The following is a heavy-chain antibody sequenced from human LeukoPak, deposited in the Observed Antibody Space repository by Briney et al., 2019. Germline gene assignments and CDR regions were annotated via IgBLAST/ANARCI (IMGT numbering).Heavy chain of an antibody. J-gene: IGHJ4*02. D-gene: IGHD1-26*01. CDR3: AREAVEATNFDF. CDR2: IYFSGTA. CDR1: GGSISSGGHY. V-gene: IGHV4-31*03. Sequence: SETLSLTCTVSGGSISSGGHYWSWIRQHPGKGLEWIGYIYFSGTAFYNPSLKSRVTISVDTSQNQFSLKLSSVTAADTAVYYCAREAVEATNFDFWGQGTLVIVSS.